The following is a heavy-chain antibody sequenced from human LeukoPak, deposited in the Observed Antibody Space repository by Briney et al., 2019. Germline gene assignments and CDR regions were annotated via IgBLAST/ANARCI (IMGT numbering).Heavy chain of an antibody. CDR1: GYRFTSYW. D-gene: IGHD6-13*01. J-gene: IGHJ4*02. V-gene: IGHV5-10-1*01. Sequence: GESLKISCKGSGYRFTSYWISWVRQLPGKGLEWMGRIDPSDSYTNYSPSFQGHVTISADTSISTAYLQWSSLKASDSAMYYCVRHGLGSSWFGFDYWGQGTLVTVSS. CDR3: VRHGLGSSWFGFDY. CDR2: IDPSDSYT.